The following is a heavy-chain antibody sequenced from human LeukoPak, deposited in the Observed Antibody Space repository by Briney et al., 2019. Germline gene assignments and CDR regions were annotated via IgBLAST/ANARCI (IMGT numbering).Heavy chain of an antibody. CDR3: ARSYDSSGRVNFDY. CDR1: GYTFTNYH. V-gene: IGHV1-46*01. J-gene: IGHJ4*02. Sequence: ASVKVSCKASGYTFTNYHIHWVRRAPGQGLEWMGIINPSGGSTSYAQKFQGRVTMTRDTSTSTVYMELSSLRSEDTAVYFCARSYDSSGRVNFDYRGQGTLVTVSS. CDR2: INPSGGST. D-gene: IGHD3-22*01.